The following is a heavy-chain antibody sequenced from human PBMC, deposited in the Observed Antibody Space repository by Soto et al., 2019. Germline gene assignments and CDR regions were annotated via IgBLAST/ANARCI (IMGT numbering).Heavy chain of an antibody. D-gene: IGHD3-3*01. CDR1: GYNFANYW. V-gene: IGHV5-51*01. CDR2: IHPSNSET. Sequence: GESLKISCKGSGYNFANYWIGWVRQMSGKGLEWMGIIHPSNSETRYSPTFQGQVTISADKSINSVYLQWSSLKASDTATYYCARLGFNYDFLSGYYNVHHYYGIDVWGQGTTVTVSS. CDR3: ARLGFNYDFLSGYYNVHHYYGIDV. J-gene: IGHJ6*02.